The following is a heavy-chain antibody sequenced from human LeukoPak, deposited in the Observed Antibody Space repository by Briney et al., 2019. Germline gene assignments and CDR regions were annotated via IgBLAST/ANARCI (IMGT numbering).Heavy chain of an antibody. V-gene: IGHV3-23*01. Sequence: GGSLRLSCAASGFTFSSYAMSWVRQAPGKGLEWVSAISGSGGSTYYADSVKGRFTISRDNSKNTLYLQMNSLRAEDTAVYYCAKDAGLLLRYYYYGMDVWGKGTTVTVSS. D-gene: IGHD2-15*01. CDR2: ISGSGGST. CDR1: GFTFSSYA. J-gene: IGHJ6*04. CDR3: AKDAGLLLRYYYYGMDV.